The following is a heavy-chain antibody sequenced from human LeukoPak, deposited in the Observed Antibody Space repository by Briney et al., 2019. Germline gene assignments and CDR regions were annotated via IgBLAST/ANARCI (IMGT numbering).Heavy chain of an antibody. Sequence: GGSLRLCCAASGFTFSSYAMTWVRQAPGKGLEWVSGISDSGYNTYYADSVKGRFTISRDNPKNTLYLQMNSLRAEDTAVYYCAKAAWGATGSYFFDHWCQGTLVTVSS. J-gene: IGHJ4*02. D-gene: IGHD1-26*01. CDR1: GFTFSSYA. CDR3: AKAAWGATGSYFFDH. V-gene: IGHV3-23*01. CDR2: ISDSGYNT.